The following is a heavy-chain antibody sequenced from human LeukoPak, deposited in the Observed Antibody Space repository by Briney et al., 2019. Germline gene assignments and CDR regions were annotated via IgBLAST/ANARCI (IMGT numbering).Heavy chain of an antibody. CDR3: TRGWGWFDP. J-gene: IGHJ5*02. Sequence: ASVKVSCKASGYTFTGYYMHWVRQAPGQGLEWMGWIDPKSGGTNYAQNFQGRVTMTRDTSISTVYMELSSLRSDDTAVYYCTRGWGWFDPWGQGTLVTVSS. V-gene: IGHV1-2*02. CDR2: IDPKSGGT. CDR1: GYTFTGYY. D-gene: IGHD1-26*01.